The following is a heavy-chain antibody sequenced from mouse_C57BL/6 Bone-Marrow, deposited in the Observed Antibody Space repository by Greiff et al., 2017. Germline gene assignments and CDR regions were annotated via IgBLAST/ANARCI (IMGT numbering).Heavy chain of an antibody. Sequence: QVQLQQSEAELVRPGTSVKVSCKASGYAFTNYLIEWVKQRPGQGLEWIGVINPGSGGTNYNEKFKGKATLTADKSSSTAYMQLSSLTSEDSAVYFCARSDYYGSSYYFDYWGQGTTLTVSS. J-gene: IGHJ2*01. V-gene: IGHV1-54*01. CDR2: INPGSGGT. D-gene: IGHD1-1*01. CDR1: GYAFTNYL. CDR3: ARSDYYGSSYYFDY.